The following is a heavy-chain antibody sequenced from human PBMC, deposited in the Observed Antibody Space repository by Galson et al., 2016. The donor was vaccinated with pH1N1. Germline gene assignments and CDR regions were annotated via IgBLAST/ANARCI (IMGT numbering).Heavy chain of an antibody. J-gene: IGHJ4*02. CDR3: ARALGAADSL. V-gene: IGHV3-7*04. CDR1: GFSIITYW. D-gene: IGHD6-13*01. CDR2: IGQDGSKI. Sequence: SLRLSCAASGFSIITYWMTWVRQAPGKGLEWVANIGQDGSKIYYVDSVKGRFTISRDNAKNSLYPQMNSLRREDTAVYYCARALGAADSLWGQGTLVTVSS.